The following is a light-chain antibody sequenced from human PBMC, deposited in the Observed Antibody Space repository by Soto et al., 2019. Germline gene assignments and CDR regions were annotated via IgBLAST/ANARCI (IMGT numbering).Light chain of an antibody. CDR1: SSDVGSYNL. CDR2: EGD. J-gene: IGLJ2*01. V-gene: IGLV2-23*01. Sequence: SALAQPPSVSGSPGQSVTISCTGTSSDVGSYNLVSWHQQHPGKAPKLIIYEGDKRPSGVSNRFSGSKSGNTASLTISGLQAEDEADYYCCSYSYGSTLVFGGGTKVTVL. CDR3: CSYSYGSTLV.